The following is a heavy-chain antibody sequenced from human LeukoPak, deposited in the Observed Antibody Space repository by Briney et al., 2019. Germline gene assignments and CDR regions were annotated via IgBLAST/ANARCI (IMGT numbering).Heavy chain of an antibody. CDR2: ISAYNGNT. D-gene: IGHD1-26*01. V-gene: IGHV1-18*01. CDR3: ARDSQYSGTYYPDY. Sequence: ISAYNGNTNYAQKLQGRVTMTTDTSTSTAYMELRSLRSEDTAVYYCARDSQYSGTYYPDYWGQGTLVAVSS. J-gene: IGHJ4*02.